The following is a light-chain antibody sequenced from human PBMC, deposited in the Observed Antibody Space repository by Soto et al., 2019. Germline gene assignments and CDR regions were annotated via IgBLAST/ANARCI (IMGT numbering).Light chain of an antibody. CDR1: QSISSW. Sequence: DIQMTKSPSTLSASVGDRVTITCRASQSISSWLAWYQQKPGKAPKLLIYDASSLESGVPSRFSGSGSGTEFTLTISSLQPYDFASYYCQQYNSYGTFGQGTKVEIK. J-gene: IGKJ1*01. CDR2: DAS. CDR3: QQYNSYGT. V-gene: IGKV1-5*01.